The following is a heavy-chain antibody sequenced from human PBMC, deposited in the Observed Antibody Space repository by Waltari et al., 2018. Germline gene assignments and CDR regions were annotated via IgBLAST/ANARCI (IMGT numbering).Heavy chain of an antibody. V-gene: IGHV4-38-2*02. Sequence: QVQLQESGPGLVKPSETLPLTCDVSGYSSSSGYYWGWSRQPPGKGLGGIGSIYHSGSTYYNPSLKSRVTISVDTSKNQFSLKLSSVTAADTAVYYCARDRGYGSGSYDYWGQGTLVTVSS. J-gene: IGHJ4*02. CDR2: IYHSGST. CDR1: GYSSSSGYY. D-gene: IGHD3-10*01. CDR3: ARDRGYGSGSYDY.